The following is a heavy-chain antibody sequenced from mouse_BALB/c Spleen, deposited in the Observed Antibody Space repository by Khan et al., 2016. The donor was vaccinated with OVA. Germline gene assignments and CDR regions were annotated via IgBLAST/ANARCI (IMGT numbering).Heavy chain of an antibody. D-gene: IGHD2-10*01. CDR3: ARPPYFSYVMVY. CDR2: INTYTGEP. CDR1: GDTFTNYG. Sequence: QIQLLQSGPELKKPGETVKISCKASGDTFTNYGMNWVKQSPGKGLKWMGWINTYTGEPTYADDFKGRFAFSLETSASTAYLQINNLKNEDTATFFCARPPYFSYVMVYWGQGTSVTGSS. V-gene: IGHV9-3-1*01. J-gene: IGHJ4*01.